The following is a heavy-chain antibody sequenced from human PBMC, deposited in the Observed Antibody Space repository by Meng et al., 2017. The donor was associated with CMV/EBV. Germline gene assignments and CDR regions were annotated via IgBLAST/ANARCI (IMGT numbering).Heavy chain of an antibody. Sequence: SVKVSCKASGGTFSSYAISWVRQAPGQGLEWMGGIIPILGIANYAQKFQGRVTITADKSTSTAYMELSSLRSEDTVVYYCARDAGTFLAYRGYFDYWGQGTLVTVSS. V-gene: IGHV1-69*10. D-gene: IGHD3-3*02. CDR3: ARDAGTFLAYRGYFDY. CDR2: IIPILGIA. J-gene: IGHJ4*02. CDR1: GGTFSSYA.